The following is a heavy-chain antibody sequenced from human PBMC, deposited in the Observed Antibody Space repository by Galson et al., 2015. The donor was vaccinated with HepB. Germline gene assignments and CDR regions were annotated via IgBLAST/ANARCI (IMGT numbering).Heavy chain of an antibody. CDR2: IWFDGSKK. V-gene: IGHV3-33*08. CDR3: AREALGYSSGQGAKDAFDS. D-gene: IGHD6-19*01. Sequence: SLRLSCAASGFMFSKYGMHWVRQSPGKGLEWVAVIWFDGSKKYYVDSVKGRFTISRDNSKNTLDLQMHSLRAEDAGVYFCAREALGYSSGQGAKDAFDSWGLGTRVIVSS. CDR1: GFMFSKYG. J-gene: IGHJ3*01.